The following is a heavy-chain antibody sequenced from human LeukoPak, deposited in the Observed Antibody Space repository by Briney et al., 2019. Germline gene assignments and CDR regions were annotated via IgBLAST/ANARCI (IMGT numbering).Heavy chain of an antibody. Sequence: SETLSLTCTVSGGSISSSSYYWGWIRQPPGKELEFIGSIYYSGSTNYNPSLKSRVTISVDTSKNQFSLKLSSVTAADTAVYYCARDIAYGANSLDYWGQGTLVTVSS. CDR3: ARDIAYGANSLDY. D-gene: IGHD4-23*01. J-gene: IGHJ4*02. V-gene: IGHV4-39*07. CDR1: GGSISSSSYY. CDR2: IYYSGST.